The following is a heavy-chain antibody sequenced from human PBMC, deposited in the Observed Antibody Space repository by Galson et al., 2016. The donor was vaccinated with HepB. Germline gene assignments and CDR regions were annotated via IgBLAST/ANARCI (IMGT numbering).Heavy chain of an antibody. D-gene: IGHD3-3*01. CDR3: ARDFLFAHDL. CDR1: GFTFSSYW. CDR2: IKQDGSEE. Sequence: LRLSCAASGFTFSSYWMAWVRPTPSQGLEWVANIKQDGSEEYYVDSVEGRFTISRDNAKNSLYLQMHSLRAEDTAVYYCARDFLFAHDLWGPGTLVTVSS. V-gene: IGHV3-7*03. J-gene: IGHJ5*02.